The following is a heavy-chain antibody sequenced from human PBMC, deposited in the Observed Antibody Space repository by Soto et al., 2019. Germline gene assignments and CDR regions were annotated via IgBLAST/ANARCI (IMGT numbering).Heavy chain of an antibody. V-gene: IGHV1-2*02. CDR1: GYTFTGYY. J-gene: IGHJ4*02. Sequence: QVQLVQSGAEVKKPGASVKVSCKASGYTFTGYYMHWVRQAPGQGLEWVGWINPNSGGTNYAQKFEGRVTKTGDTSISTADMELSTLRSDDTAVYYCARDGTPAGTIYWGQGTLVTVSS. CDR2: INPNSGGT. CDR3: ARDGTPAGTIY. D-gene: IGHD6-13*01.